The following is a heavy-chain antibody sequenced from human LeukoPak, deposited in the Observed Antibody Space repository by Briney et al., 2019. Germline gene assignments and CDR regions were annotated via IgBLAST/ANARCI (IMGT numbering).Heavy chain of an antibody. D-gene: IGHD3-3*01. CDR3: AREGQTYYDFWSGYFYYYYMDV. V-gene: IGHV1-69*05. CDR2: IIPIFSTA. Sequence: SVKVSCKASGGTFSSYAISWVRQAPGQGLEWMGRIIPIFSTANYAQKFQGRVTITTDESTSTAYMELSSLRSEDTAVYYCAREGQTYYDFWSGYFYYYYMDVWGKGTTVTVSS. CDR1: GGTFSSYA. J-gene: IGHJ6*03.